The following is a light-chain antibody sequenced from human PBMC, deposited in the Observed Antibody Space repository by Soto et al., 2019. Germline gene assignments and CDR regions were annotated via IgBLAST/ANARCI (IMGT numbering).Light chain of an antibody. CDR3: QQYNSFSLT. Sequence: VLTQSPATLSLSPGERATLSCRASQSVSSYLAWYQQKPGQAPRLLIYDTSNRATGVPARFSGSGSGTDFTLTISSLEPEDCAIYYCQQYNSFSLTFGGGTKVEIK. CDR1: QSVSSY. CDR2: DTS. V-gene: IGKV3-11*01. J-gene: IGKJ4*01.